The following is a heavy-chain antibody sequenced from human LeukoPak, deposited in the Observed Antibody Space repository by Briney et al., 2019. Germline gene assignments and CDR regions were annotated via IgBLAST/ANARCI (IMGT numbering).Heavy chain of an antibody. Sequence: SQTLSLTCTVSGGSINRGGYFWSWIRQHPGKGLEWIGYIDYSGNTLYNPSLKSRVTISEDTSKNQFSLKLNSVTAADTAVYYCATDSSGYRIFDYWGQGTLVTVSS. CDR2: IDYSGNT. V-gene: IGHV4-31*03. CDR3: ATDSSGYRIFDY. J-gene: IGHJ4*02. CDR1: GGSINRGGYF. D-gene: IGHD3-22*01.